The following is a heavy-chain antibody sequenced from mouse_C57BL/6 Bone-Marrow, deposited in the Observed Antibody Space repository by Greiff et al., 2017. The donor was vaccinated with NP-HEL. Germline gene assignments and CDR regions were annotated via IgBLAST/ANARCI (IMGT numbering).Heavy chain of an antibody. D-gene: IGHD2-4*01. CDR3: ARVGDYVYFDY. CDR2: ISDGGSYT. V-gene: IGHV5-4*01. Sequence: EVHLVESGGGLVKPGGSLKLSCAASGFTFSSYAMSWVRQTPEKRLEWVATISDGGSYTYYPDNVKGRFTISRDNAKNNLYLQMSHLKSEDTAMYYCARVGDYVYFDYWGQGTTLTVSS. CDR1: GFTFSSYA. J-gene: IGHJ2*01.